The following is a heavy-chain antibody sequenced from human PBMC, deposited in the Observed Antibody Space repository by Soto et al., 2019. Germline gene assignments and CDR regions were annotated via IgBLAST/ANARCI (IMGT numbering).Heavy chain of an antibody. V-gene: IGHV3-11*05. CDR2: IGTSSSYT. Sequence: QVQLVESGGGLVKPGGSLRLSCAASGFTFSDYYMSWIRQAPGKGLEWLSYIGTSSSYTNYADSVKGRFTISRDNAKNSLYLQMNSPRAEDTAVYYCARDADILTGSDAFDIWGQGTMVTVSS. J-gene: IGHJ3*02. CDR3: ARDADILTGSDAFDI. CDR1: GFTFSDYY. D-gene: IGHD3-9*01.